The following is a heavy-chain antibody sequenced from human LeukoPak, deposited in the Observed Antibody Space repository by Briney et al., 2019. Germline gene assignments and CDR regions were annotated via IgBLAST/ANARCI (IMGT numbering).Heavy chain of an antibody. CDR3: ARGGRSSNNWFDP. J-gene: IGHJ5*02. CDR2: INPSGGST. CDR1: GYTFTDFG. Sequence: ASVKVSCKTSGYTFTDFGINWVRQAPGQGLEWMGIINPSGGSTSYAQKFQGRVTMTRDTSTSTVYMELSSLRSEDTAVYYCARGGRSSNNWFDPWGQGTLVTVSS. V-gene: IGHV1-46*01. D-gene: IGHD6-13*01.